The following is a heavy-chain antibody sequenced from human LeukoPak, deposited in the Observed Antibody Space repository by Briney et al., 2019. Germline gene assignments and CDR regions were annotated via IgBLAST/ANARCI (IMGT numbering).Heavy chain of an antibody. D-gene: IGHD6-13*01. CDR1: GGSISPYY. CDR3: ARGASSWYFDH. CDR2: IYYSGNI. V-gene: IGHV4-59*01. J-gene: IGHJ4*02. Sequence: PSETLSFTCAVSGGSISPYYWSWIRQPPGKGLEWIGYIYYSGNINYNPSLKSRVTISVDMSENQFSLKLTSVTAADTAVYYCARGASSWYFDHWGQGTLVTVSS.